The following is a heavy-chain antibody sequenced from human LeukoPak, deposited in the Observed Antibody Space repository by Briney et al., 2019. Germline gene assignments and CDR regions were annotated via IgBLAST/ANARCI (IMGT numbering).Heavy chain of an antibody. CDR2: ISGSDGST. V-gene: IGHV3-23*01. D-gene: IGHD2-15*01. CDR3: AKSKVVAATMGRFDY. J-gene: IGHJ4*02. Sequence: GASLRLSCAASGFTFSSYAMNWVRQAPGKGLEWVSTISGSDGSTYYADSVKGRFTISRDNSKNTLYLRMNSLRAEDTAVYYCAKSKVVAATMGRFDYWGQGTLVTVSS. CDR1: GFTFSSYA.